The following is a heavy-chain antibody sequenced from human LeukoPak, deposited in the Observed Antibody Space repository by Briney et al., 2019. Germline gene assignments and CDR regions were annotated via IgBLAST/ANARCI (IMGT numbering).Heavy chain of an antibody. J-gene: IGHJ3*02. CDR2: ISGYSGDT. Sequence: ASVKVSCKASGYTFTTFGISWMRQAPGQGLEWMGWISGYSGDTNYPQKFQGRVTMTTDRSTSTAYMELRSLRSDDTAVYYCARGVYYYDSSGPRRDAFDIWGQGTMVTVSS. V-gene: IGHV1-18*01. D-gene: IGHD3-22*01. CDR1: GYTFTTFG. CDR3: ARGVYYYDSSGPRRDAFDI.